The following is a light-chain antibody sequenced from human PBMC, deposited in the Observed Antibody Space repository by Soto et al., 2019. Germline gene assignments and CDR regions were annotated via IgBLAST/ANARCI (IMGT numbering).Light chain of an antibody. CDR1: QSLLHSNGYKY. J-gene: IGKJ2*01. V-gene: IGKV2-28*01. CDR2: LGS. Sequence: DIVMTQSPLSLPVPPGEPASISCRSSQSLLHSNGYKYLNWYLQKPGQSPQLLIYLGSNRASGVPDRFSGSGSGTDFTLKISRVEAEDVGLYYCMQALHSPPTFGQGTKLDIK. CDR3: MQALHSPPT.